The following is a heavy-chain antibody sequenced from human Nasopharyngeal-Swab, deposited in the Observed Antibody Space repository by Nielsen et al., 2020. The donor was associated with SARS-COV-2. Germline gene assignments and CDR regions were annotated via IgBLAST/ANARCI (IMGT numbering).Heavy chain of an antibody. D-gene: IGHD3-3*01. CDR1: GFTFSSYA. Sequence: GGSLRLSCAASGFTFSSYAISWVRQAPGKGLEWVSAISGSGGSTYYADSVKGRFTISRDNSKNTPYLQMNSLRAEDTAVYYCAKDGESTIFGVVRGVYWGQGTLVTVSS. CDR2: ISGSGGST. V-gene: IGHV3-23*01. J-gene: IGHJ4*02. CDR3: AKDGESTIFGVVRGVY.